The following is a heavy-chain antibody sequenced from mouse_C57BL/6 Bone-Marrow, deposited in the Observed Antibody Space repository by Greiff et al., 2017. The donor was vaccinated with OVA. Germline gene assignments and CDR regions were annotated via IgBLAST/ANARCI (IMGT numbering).Heavy chain of an antibody. V-gene: IGHV5-12*01. D-gene: IGHD1-1*01. J-gene: IGHJ4*01. Sequence: EVQLKESGGGLVQPGGSLKLSCAASGFTFSDYYMYWVRQTPEKRLEWVAYISNGGGSTYYPDTVKGRFTISRDNAKNTLYLHMGRLKSEDTAMYYCARRTTSYAMDYWGQGTSVTVSS. CDR3: ARRTTSYAMDY. CDR1: GFTFSDYY. CDR2: ISNGGGST.